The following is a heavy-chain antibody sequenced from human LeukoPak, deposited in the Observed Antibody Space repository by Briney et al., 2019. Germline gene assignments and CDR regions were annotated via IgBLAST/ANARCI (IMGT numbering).Heavy chain of an antibody. D-gene: IGHD4-17*01. CDR1: GGSISSSSYY. CDR3: ARYLYGDYEYNWCGP. CDR2: IYYSGST. Sequence: EPSETLSLTCTVSGGSISSSSYYWGWIRQPPGKGLKWIGSIYYSGSTYYNPSLKSRVTISVDTSKNQFSLKLSSVTAAVTAMYYCARYLYGDYEYNWCGPWGQGTLVTVSS. V-gene: IGHV4-39*07. J-gene: IGHJ5*02.